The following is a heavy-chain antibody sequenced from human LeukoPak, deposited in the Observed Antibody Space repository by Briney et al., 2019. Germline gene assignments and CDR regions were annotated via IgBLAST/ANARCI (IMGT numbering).Heavy chain of an antibody. Sequence: GGSLRLSCAASGFTFDDYGMSWLRQAPGKGLEWVSGINWNCGSTGYADSVKGRFTISRDNAKNSLYLQMNRLRAEDTALYYCARAIPIRHPRDYYYYMDVWGKGTTVTVSS. CDR3: ARAIPIRHPRDYYYYMDV. CDR1: GFTFDDYG. J-gene: IGHJ6*03. V-gene: IGHV3-20*04. D-gene: IGHD2-2*02. CDR2: INWNCGST.